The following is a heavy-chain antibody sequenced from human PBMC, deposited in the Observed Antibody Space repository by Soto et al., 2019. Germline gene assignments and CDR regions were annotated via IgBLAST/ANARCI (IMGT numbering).Heavy chain of an antibody. Sequence: QVQLVQSGAEVKKPGASGKVSCKASGYTFTRYGISWVRQAPGQGPEWMGWISGYNGKTNYEQKLQGRVTITTGTSTSTAYMEPTSLRTDDTALYYCARDIVVVPAAKEPDYRYYAMDVWGRGTTVTLSS. CDR2: ISGYNGKT. D-gene: IGHD2-2*01. J-gene: IGHJ6*04. CDR1: GYTFTRYG. CDR3: ARDIVVVPAAKEPDYRYYAMDV. V-gene: IGHV1-18*01.